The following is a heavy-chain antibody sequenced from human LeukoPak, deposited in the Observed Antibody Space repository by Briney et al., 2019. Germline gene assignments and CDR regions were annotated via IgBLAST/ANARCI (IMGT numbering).Heavy chain of an antibody. CDR1: GFTFSRYW. Sequence: GGSLRLSCAASGFTFSRYWMHWVRQAPGKGLEWVANIKQDGSEKYYVDSVKGRFTISRDNAKNSLYLQMNSLRAEDTAVYYCARDHLSRFDYWGQGTLVTVSS. CDR2: IKQDGSEK. V-gene: IGHV3-7*01. CDR3: ARDHLSRFDY. J-gene: IGHJ4*02. D-gene: IGHD3-3*02.